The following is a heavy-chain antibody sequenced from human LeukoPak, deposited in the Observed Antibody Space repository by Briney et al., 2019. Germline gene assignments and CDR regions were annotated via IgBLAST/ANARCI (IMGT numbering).Heavy chain of an antibody. J-gene: IGHJ4*02. CDR3: AKGRSSSWYSPRYFDY. V-gene: IGHV3-9*01. D-gene: IGHD6-13*01. CDR1: GFTFDDYA. CDR2: ISWNSGSI. Sequence: PGRSLRLSCAASGFTFDDYAMHWVRQAPGKGLEWVSGISWNSGSIGYADSVKGRFTISRDNAKNSLYLQMNSLRAEDTALYYCAKGRSSSWYSPRYFDYWGQGTLVTVSS.